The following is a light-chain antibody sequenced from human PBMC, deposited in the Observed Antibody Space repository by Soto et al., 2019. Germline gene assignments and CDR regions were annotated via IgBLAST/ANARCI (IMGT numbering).Light chain of an antibody. Sequence: QSVLSQPPSVSEAPGQRVTISCTGSSSNIGAGYDVHWYQQLPGTAPKLLIYGNSNRPSGVPDRFSGSKSGTSASLAINGLQAEDEADYYCQSYDSSLSGFYVFGTGTKVTV. CDR2: GNS. V-gene: IGLV1-40*01. CDR3: QSYDSSLSGFYV. J-gene: IGLJ1*01. CDR1: SSNIGAGYD.